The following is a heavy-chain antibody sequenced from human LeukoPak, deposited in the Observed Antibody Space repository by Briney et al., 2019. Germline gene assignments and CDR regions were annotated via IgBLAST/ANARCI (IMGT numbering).Heavy chain of an antibody. CDR1: GGSFSGYY. CDR3: ARAVVAALSFDY. CDR2: INHSGST. J-gene: IGHJ4*02. V-gene: IGHV4-34*09. Sequence: SETLSLTCAVYGGSFSGYYWSWIRQPPGKGLEWIGEINHSGSTYYNPSLRSRVTISVDTSKNQFSLKLTSVTAADTAVYYCARAVVAALSFDYWGQGTLVTVSS. D-gene: IGHD2-15*01.